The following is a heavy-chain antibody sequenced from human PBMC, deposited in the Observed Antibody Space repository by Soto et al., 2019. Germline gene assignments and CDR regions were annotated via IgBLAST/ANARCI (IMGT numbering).Heavy chain of an antibody. V-gene: IGHV1-18*01. CDR3: ARDRGYIGNCGWCDP. Sequence: QVQLVQSGAEVKKPGASVKVSCKASGYTFSSYGISWVRQAPGQGLEWMGRISAYNGNTNYAQKLQGRVTMTTATATSTAYVELRALRSDDTAEYCCARDRGYIGNCGWCDPWGQGTLVTVSS. CDR1: GYTFSSYG. CDR2: ISAYNGNT. D-gene: IGHD6-13*01. J-gene: IGHJ5*02.